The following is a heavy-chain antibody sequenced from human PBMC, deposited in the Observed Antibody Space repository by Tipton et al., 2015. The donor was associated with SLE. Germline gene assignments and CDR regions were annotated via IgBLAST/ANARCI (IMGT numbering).Heavy chain of an antibody. CDR1: GGSTSNYY. J-gene: IGHJ6*03. CDR2: IYYSGGT. D-gene: IGHD7-27*01. CDR3: ARTTGDPGYYYMDV. V-gene: IGHV4-59*13. Sequence: TLSLTCTVSGGSTSNYYWSWIRQPPGKGLEWIGYIYYSGGTNYNPSLRSRVTISPGMSQNQLSLRLRSVTAADTAVYYCARTTGDPGYYYMDVWGKGTTVTVSS.